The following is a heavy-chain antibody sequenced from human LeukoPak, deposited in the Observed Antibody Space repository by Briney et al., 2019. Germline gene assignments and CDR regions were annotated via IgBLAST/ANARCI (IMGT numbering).Heavy chain of an antibody. CDR1: GFTFSSYS. D-gene: IGHD6-19*01. CDR2: FSSNSST. J-gene: IGHJ4*02. V-gene: IGHV3-48*02. Sequence: GGSLRLSCAASGFTFSSYSMNWVRQAPGRGLEWVSYFSSNSSTIYADSVKGRFTFSRDNAKNSLYLQMNSLRDEDTAVYYCARGLSLSSAWADYYFDYWGQGTLVTVSS. CDR3: ARGLSLSSAWADYYFDY.